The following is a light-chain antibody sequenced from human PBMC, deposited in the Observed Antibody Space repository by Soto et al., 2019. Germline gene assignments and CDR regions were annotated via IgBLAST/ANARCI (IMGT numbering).Light chain of an antibody. Sequence: EIVMTQSPAILSVSPGERATLSCRASQSIRNNLAWYQQRPGQAPRLLIYAASTRVTGIPARFSGSGFGAEFTLTISSLQSEDFAVYYCHQYHNWWTFGQGTKVETK. CDR1: QSIRNN. CDR2: AAS. J-gene: IGKJ1*01. V-gene: IGKV3-15*01. CDR3: HQYHNWWT.